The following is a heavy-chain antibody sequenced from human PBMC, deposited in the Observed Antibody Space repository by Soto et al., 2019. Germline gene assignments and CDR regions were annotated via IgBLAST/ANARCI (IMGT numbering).Heavy chain of an antibody. CDR2: ISDSGGST. D-gene: IGHD3-10*01. Sequence: GGSLRLSCAASGFTFSSYAMSWVRQAPGKGLEWVSAISDSGGSTYYADSVKGRYTISRDNSKNTLFLQMNCLRAEDTAVYYCAKGSASASVWGQGTMVTVSS. CDR3: AKGSASASV. J-gene: IGHJ3*01. CDR1: GFTFSSYA. V-gene: IGHV3-23*01.